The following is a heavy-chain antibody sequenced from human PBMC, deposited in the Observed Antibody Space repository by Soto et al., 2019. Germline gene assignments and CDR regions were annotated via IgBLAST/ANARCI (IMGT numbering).Heavy chain of an antibody. CDR3: ARLASIVAAGTPDY. J-gene: IGHJ4*02. V-gene: IGHV3-11*01. D-gene: IGHD6-13*01. CDR2: ISSDGSTI. CDR1: GFTFSDYY. Sequence: PGGSLRLSCAASGFTFSDYYMSWIRQAPGKGLEWVSYISSDGSTIHYSDSVKGRFTTSRDNAKNSLYLQMNSLRAGDTAVFYCARLASIVAAGTPDYWGQGTLVTVSS.